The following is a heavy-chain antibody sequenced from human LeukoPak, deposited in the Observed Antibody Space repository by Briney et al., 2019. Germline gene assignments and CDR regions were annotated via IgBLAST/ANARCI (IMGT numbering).Heavy chain of an antibody. Sequence: GGLRLSCEASGFTFSSYWMGWVRPAPGKGLEWVANIMKDGGHKNYVDSVKGRFTISRDNAKNSLFLQMNSLRAEDTAVYYCARLQLYYFDYWGQGTLVTVSS. CDR2: IMKDGGHK. CDR1: GFTFSSYW. CDR3: ARLQLYYFDY. J-gene: IGHJ4*02. D-gene: IGHD2-2*01. V-gene: IGHV3-7*01.